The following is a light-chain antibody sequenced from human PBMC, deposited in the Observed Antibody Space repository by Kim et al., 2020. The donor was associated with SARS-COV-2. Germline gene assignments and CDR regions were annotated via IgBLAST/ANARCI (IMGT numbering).Light chain of an antibody. J-gene: IGKJ2*01. CDR3: MQALQTPYI. CDR1: QSLLHSNGYNY. V-gene: IGKV2-28*01. CDR2: LGS. Sequence: DIVMTQSPLSLPVTPGEPASISCRSSQSLLHSNGYNYLDWYLQKPGQSPQLLIYLGSNRASGVPDRFSGSGSGTDFTLKISRVEAEDVGVYYCMQALQTPYIFGQGTKLDIK.